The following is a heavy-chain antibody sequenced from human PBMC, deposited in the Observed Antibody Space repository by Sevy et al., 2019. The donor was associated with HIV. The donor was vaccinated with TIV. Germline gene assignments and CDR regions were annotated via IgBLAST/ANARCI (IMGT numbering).Heavy chain of an antibody. J-gene: IGHJ6*02. D-gene: IGHD3-9*01. Sequence: ASVKVSCKASGYTFTGYYMHWVRQAPGQGLEWMGRINPNSGGTNYAQKFQGRVTMTRDTSISTAYMELSRLRSDDTAGYYCARDGGSTLGAYYDILTGSPRGMDVWGQGTTVTVSS. CDR3: ARDGGSTLGAYYDILTGSPRGMDV. V-gene: IGHV1-2*06. CDR2: INPNSGGT. CDR1: GYTFTGYY.